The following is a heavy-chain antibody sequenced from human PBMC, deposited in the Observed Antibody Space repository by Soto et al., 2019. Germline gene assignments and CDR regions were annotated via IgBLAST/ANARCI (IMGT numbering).Heavy chain of an antibody. CDR3: AQVPLRPYFFDY. J-gene: IGHJ4*02. Sequence: QVQLVDSGGGVVQPGRSLRLSCAASGFTFSNYGMHWVRQAPGKGLEWVALISYDGSKKYYADSVKGRFTISRDNSENTLYLQMNSLRPEDTAVYYWAQVPLRPYFFDYWVQGTLVIVSS. CDR1: GFTFSNYG. D-gene: IGHD1-1*01. CDR2: ISYDGSKK. V-gene: IGHV3-30*03.